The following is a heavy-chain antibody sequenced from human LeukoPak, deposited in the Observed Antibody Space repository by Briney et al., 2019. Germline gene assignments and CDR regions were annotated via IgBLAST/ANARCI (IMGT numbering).Heavy chain of an antibody. J-gene: IGHJ4*02. CDR1: GFTFSSYA. D-gene: IGHD6-19*01. V-gene: IGHV3-30-3*01. CDR2: ISYDGSNK. CDR3: ARDLRSGWHWPLTGDFDY. Sequence: PGRSLRLSCGASGFTFSSYALHWGRQAPGKGLEWVAVISYDGSNKYYADSVKGRFTISRDNSKNTLYLQMNSLRAEDTAVYYCARDLRSGWHWPLTGDFDYWGQGTRVAVYS.